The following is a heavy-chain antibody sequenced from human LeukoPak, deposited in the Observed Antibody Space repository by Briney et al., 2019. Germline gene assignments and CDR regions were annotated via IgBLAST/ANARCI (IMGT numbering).Heavy chain of an antibody. Sequence: PSETLSLTCSVSGDSISPHYWSWIRQPPEKGLEWIGYIHYTGNTNYNPSLKSRVTISVDTSKNQFSLNLSSVTAADTAVYYCARMGGYSGYATHWGQGTLVTVSS. J-gene: IGHJ4*02. V-gene: IGHV4-59*08. CDR1: GDSISPHY. D-gene: IGHD5-12*01. CDR2: IHYTGNT. CDR3: ARMGGYSGYATH.